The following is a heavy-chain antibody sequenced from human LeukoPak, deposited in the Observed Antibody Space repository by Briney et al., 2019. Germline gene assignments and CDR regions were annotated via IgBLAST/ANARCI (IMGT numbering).Heavy chain of an antibody. V-gene: IGHV3-9*01. CDR2: ISWNSGSI. J-gene: IGHJ4*02. D-gene: IGHD3-22*01. Sequence: GRSLRLSCAASGFTFDDYAMHWVRQAPGKGLEWVSGISWNSGSIGYADSVKGRFTISRDNAKNSLYLQMNSLRAEDTALYYCAKDPYYYDSSGYLDCWGQGTLVTVSS. CDR1: GFTFDDYA. CDR3: AKDPYYYDSSGYLDC.